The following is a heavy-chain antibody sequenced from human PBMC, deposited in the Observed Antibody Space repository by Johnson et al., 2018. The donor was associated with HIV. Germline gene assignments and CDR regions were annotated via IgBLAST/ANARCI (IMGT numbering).Heavy chain of an antibody. D-gene: IGHD1-26*01. CDR1: GFTFSSYW. V-gene: IGHV3-7*05. J-gene: IGHJ3*02. CDR3: ARLIVGAPGAFDI. CDR2: IKQDGSEK. Sequence: VQLVESGGGLVQPGGSLRLSCAASGFTFSSYWMSWVRQAPGKGLEWVANIKQDGSEKYYVDSVKCRFTISRDNAKNSLYLQMNSLRAEDTAVYYCARLIVGAPGAFDIWGQGTMVTVSS.